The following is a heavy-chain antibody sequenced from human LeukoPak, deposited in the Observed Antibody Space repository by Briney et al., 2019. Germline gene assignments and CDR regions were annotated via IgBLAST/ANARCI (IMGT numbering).Heavy chain of an antibody. V-gene: IGHV3-30*03. CDR2: ISYDGSNK. Sequence: GRSLRLSCAASGFTFSSYGMHWVRQAPGKGLEWVAVISYDGSNKYYADSVKGRFTISRDNSKNTLYLQMNSLRAEDTAVYYCARERPYYYDSSGYSWAFDIWGQGTMVTVSS. J-gene: IGHJ3*02. CDR3: ARERPYYYDSSGYSWAFDI. CDR1: GFTFSSYG. D-gene: IGHD3-22*01.